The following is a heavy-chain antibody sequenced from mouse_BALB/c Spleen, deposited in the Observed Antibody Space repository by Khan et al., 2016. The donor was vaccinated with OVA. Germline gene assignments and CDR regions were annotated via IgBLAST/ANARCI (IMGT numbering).Heavy chain of an antibody. Sequence: VQLQQSGAELVRPGALVKLSCKASGFNIKDYYMHWVKQRPEQGLEWIGWIDPESDKNIYDPKFQGKASITTDTSSNTAYLQLSSLTSEDTAVDYCARSGYFAWFGYWGQGTLVTVSA. CDR3: ARSGYFAWFGY. CDR1: GFNIKDYY. V-gene: IGHV14-1*02. CDR2: IDPESDKN. J-gene: IGHJ3*01.